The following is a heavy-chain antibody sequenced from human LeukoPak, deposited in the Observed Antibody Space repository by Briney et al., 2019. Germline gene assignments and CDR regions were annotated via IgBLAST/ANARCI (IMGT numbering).Heavy chain of an antibody. CDR2: ISSSGSTI. CDR3: AADHLVGATGAPYYMDV. CDR1: GFTVSSNY. D-gene: IGHD1-26*01. J-gene: IGHJ6*03. V-gene: IGHV3-11*01. Sequence: GGSLRLSCAASGFTVSSNYMSWVRQAPGKGLEWVSYISSSGSTIYYADSVKGRFTISRDNAKNSLYLQMNSLRAEDTAVYYCAADHLVGATGAPYYMDVWGKGTTVTISS.